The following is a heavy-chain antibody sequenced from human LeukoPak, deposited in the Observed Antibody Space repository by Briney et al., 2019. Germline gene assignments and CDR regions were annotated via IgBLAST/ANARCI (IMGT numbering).Heavy chain of an antibody. CDR3: AKDLRGDTSTQTGGLDY. J-gene: IGHJ4*02. D-gene: IGHD6-13*01. V-gene: IGHV3-30*18. CDR2: ISYDGSNK. CDR1: GFTFSSYG. Sequence: GGSLRLSCAASGFTFSSYGMHWVRQAPGKGLEWVAVISYDGSNKYYADSVKGRFTISRDNSKNTLYLQMNSLRAEDTAVSYCAKDLRGDTSTQTGGLDYWGQGTLVTVSS.